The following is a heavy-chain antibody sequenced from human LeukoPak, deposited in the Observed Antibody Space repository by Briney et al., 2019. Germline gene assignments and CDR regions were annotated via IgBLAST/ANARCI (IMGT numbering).Heavy chain of an antibody. CDR3: ARLATMDYYYYYSYV. Sequence: ASVKVSCKASGYTFSNYGISWVRQAPGQGLEWVGWIKGDDGNTNYAQTLKGRVTMTTDTSTSTPYMELRSLRSEDTAVYYCARLATMDYYYYYSYVWGKRTTVSLSS. CDR1: GYTFSNYG. CDR2: IKGDDGNT. D-gene: IGHD5-12*01. V-gene: IGHV1-18*01. J-gene: IGHJ6*03.